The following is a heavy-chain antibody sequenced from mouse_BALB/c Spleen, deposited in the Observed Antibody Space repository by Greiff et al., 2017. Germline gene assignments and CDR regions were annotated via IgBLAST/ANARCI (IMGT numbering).Heavy chain of an antibody. CDR1: GFTFSSFG. V-gene: IGHV5-17*02. D-gene: IGHD1-1*01. CDR3: ARHYYGSRVFDY. CDR2: ISSGSSTI. J-gene: IGHJ2*01. Sequence: EVKVVESGGGLVQPGGSRKLSCAASGFTFSSFGMHWVRQAPEKGLEWVAYISSGSSTIYYADTVKGRFTISRDNPKNTLFMQMTSLRSEDTAMYDCARHYYGSRVFDYWGQGTTLTVSS.